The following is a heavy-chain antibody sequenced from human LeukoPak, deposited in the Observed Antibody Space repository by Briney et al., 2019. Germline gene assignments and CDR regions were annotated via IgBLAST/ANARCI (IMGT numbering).Heavy chain of an antibody. CDR2: IGIDSGKT. V-gene: IGHV3-48*01. D-gene: IGHD1-1*01. CDR1: GFPFIEYS. Sequence: GGSLRLSCTASGFPFIEYSMNWVRQVPGKGLEWIAYIGIDSGKTRYADSVRGRFTIFADKTRNSLYLQMNSLRVEDTAVYFCARDHNYAFDNWGQGTLVSVAS. CDR3: ARDHNYAFDN. J-gene: IGHJ4*02.